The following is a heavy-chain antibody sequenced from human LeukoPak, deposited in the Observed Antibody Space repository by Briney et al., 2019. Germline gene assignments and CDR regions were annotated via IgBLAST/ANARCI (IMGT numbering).Heavy chain of an antibody. J-gene: IGHJ4*02. Sequence: SSETLSLTCAVYGGSFSGYYWGWIRQPPGKGLEWIGEINHSGSTNYNPSLKSRVTISVDTSKNQFSLKLSSVTAADTAVYYCARGIVVVPAASPTHFDYWGQGTLVTVSS. CDR3: ARGIVVVPAASPTHFDY. CDR1: GGSFSGYY. D-gene: IGHD2-2*01. V-gene: IGHV4-34*01. CDR2: INHSGST.